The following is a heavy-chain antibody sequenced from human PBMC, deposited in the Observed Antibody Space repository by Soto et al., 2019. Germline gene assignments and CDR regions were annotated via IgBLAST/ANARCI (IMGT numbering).Heavy chain of an antibody. CDR1: GYTFNGHY. V-gene: IGHV1-2*04. D-gene: IGHD3-22*01. CDR3: ARGDSSGYYLSY. J-gene: IGHJ4*02. CDR2: INPNSGGT. Sequence: APVKVSCKASGYTFNGHYMHWVRQAPGQGLEWMGWINPNSGGTNYAQKFQGWVTMTRDTSISTAYMELSRLRSDDTAVYYCARGDSSGYYLSYWGQGTLVTVSS.